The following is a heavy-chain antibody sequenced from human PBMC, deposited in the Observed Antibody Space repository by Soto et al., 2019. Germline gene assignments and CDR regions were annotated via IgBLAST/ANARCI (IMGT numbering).Heavy chain of an antibody. CDR2: VYYSGST. D-gene: IGHD3-3*01. V-gene: IGHV4-61*01. CDR3: APLTYYDFWSDHDY. CDR1: GGCFSSGSYY. Sequence: XASLLLSCSVSGGCFSSGSYYWNCIRQPPGKALEWIGYVYYSGSTNYNLSLKSRVTISVDRSKNQFSLMLSSVTAADTAVYYCAPLTYYDFWSDHDYWGQGTPVTVSS. J-gene: IGHJ4*02.